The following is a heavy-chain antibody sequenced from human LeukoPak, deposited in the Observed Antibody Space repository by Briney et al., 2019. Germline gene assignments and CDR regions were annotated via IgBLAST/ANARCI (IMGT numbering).Heavy chain of an antibody. CDR2: ISSSSSTI. CDR3: ARDPRRFLEWLSANWFDP. V-gene: IGHV3-48*01. CDR1: GFTFSSYS. J-gene: IGHJ5*02. D-gene: IGHD3-3*01. Sequence: PGGSLRLSCAASGFTFSSYSMNWVRQAPGKGLELVSYISSSSSTIYYADSVKGRFTISRDNAKNSPYLQMNSLRAEDTAVYYCARDPRRFLEWLSANWFDPWGQGSLVTVSS.